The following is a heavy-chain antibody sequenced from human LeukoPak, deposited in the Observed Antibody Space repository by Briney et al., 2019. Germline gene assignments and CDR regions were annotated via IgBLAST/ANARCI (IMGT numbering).Heavy chain of an antibody. Sequence: GGSLRLSCAASGFTFDDYGMSWVRQAPGKGLEWVSYISSSGSTIYYADSVKGRFTISRDNAKNSLYLQMNSLRAEDPAVYYCAREAYGSGSYYLSAFDIWGQGTMVTVSS. V-gene: IGHV3-48*03. D-gene: IGHD3-10*01. CDR1: GFTFDDYG. J-gene: IGHJ3*02. CDR3: AREAYGSGSYYLSAFDI. CDR2: ISSSGSTI.